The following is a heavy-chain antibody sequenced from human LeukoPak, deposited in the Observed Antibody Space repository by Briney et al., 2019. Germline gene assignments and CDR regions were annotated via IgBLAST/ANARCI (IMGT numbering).Heavy chain of an antibody. CDR2: IKQDGSEK. V-gene: IGHV3-7*01. D-gene: IGHD3-10*01. CDR1: GFTFSNYW. CDR3: ARDTYYYDSGSFYRPLDY. J-gene: IGHJ4*02. Sequence: GGSLRLSCAASGFTFSNYWMSWVRQAPGKGLECLANIKQDGSEKYYVDSVKGRFTISRDNAQKSLYLHMNSLRAEDTAVYYCARDTYYYDSGSFYRPLDYWGQGTLVTVSS.